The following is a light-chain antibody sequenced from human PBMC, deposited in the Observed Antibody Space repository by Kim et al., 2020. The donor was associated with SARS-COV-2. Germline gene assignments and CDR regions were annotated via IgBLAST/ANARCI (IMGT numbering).Light chain of an antibody. CDR1: KLGDKY. CDR2: QDN. V-gene: IGLV3-1*01. CDR3: QAWDSSTVV. J-gene: IGLJ2*01. Sequence: SVPPGQTDSITCSGDKLGDKYACWYQQKPGQSPVLVIYQDNKRPSGIPERFSGSNSGNTATLTVSGTQAMDEADYYCQAWDSSTVVFGGGTQLTVL.